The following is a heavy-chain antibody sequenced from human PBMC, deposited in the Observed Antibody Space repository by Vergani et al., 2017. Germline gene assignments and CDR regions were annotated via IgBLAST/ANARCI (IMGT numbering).Heavy chain of an antibody. Sequence: QVQLQESGPGLVKPSQTLSLTCTVSGGSISSGDYYWSWIRQPPGKGLEWIGYIYYSGSTYYNPSLKSRVTISVDTSKNQFSLKLSSVTAADTAVYYCARARGASPRITIFGEVSDKGGAFDIWGQGTMVTVSS. J-gene: IGHJ3*02. CDR3: ARARGASPRITIFGEVSDKGGAFDI. CDR2: IYYSGST. V-gene: IGHV4-30-4*01. CDR1: GGSISSGDYY. D-gene: IGHD3-3*01.